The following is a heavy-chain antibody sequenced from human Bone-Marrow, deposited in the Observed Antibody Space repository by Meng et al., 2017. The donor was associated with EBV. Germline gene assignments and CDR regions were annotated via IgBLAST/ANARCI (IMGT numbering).Heavy chain of an antibody. CDR3: ARGDLTDAFDI. J-gene: IGHJ3*02. Sequence: RQQWGAGLLKPSETLSLTCAVYGGSFNGYYWTWIRQPPGKGLEWIGEINHRGNSYHNPSLKSRVTISVDTSKNQFSLRLSSVTAADTAVYYCARGDLTDAFDIWGQGTMVTVSS. CDR1: GGSFNGYY. CDR2: INHRGNS. V-gene: IGHV4-34*01.